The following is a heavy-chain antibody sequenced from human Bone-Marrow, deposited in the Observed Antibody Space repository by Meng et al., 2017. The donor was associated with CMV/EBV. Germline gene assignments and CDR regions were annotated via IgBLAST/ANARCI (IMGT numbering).Heavy chain of an antibody. CDR3: ARDDSEYCSSTSCYSLYGMDG. D-gene: IGHD2-2*02. CDR1: GYTFTSYY. V-gene: IGHV1-46*01. CDR2: INPSGGST. Sequence: ASVKVSCKASGYTFTSYYMHWVRQAPGQGLEWMGIINPSGGSTSYAQKFQGRVTMTRDTSTSTVYMELSSLRSEDTAVYYCARDDSEYCSSTSCYSLYGMDGWGQGTTVTVSS. J-gene: IGHJ6*02.